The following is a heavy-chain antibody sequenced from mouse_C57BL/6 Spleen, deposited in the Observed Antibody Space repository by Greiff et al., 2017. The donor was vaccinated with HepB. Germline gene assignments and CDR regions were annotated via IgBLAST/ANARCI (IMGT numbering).Heavy chain of an antibody. CDR2: INPYNGDT. Sequence: VQLQQSGPELVKPGDSVKISCKASGYSFTGYFMNWVMQSHGKSLEWIGRINPYNGDTFYNQKFKGKATLTVDKSSSTAHMELRSLTSEDSAVYSCARETTVVAYYYAMDYWGQGTSVTVSS. CDR3: ARETTVVAYYYAMDY. CDR1: GYSFTGYF. J-gene: IGHJ4*01. V-gene: IGHV1-20*01. D-gene: IGHD1-1*01.